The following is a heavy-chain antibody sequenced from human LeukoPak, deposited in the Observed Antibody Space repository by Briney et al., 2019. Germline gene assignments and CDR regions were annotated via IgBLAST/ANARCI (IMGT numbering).Heavy chain of an antibody. D-gene: IGHD3-16*02. Sequence: PGGSLRLSCAASGFTFSSYGMHWVRQAPGKGLEGVAVIWYAGSNKYYADSVKGQFTISRDNSKNTLYLQMNSLRAEDTAVYYCAKDYRGSLRYWGQGTLVTVSS. V-gene: IGHV3-33*06. CDR1: GFTFSSYG. CDR3: AKDYRGSLRY. CDR2: IWYAGSNK. J-gene: IGHJ4*02.